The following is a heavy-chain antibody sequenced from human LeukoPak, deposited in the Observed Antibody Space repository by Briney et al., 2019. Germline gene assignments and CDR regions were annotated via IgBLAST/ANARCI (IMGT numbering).Heavy chain of an antibody. J-gene: IGHJ6*03. D-gene: IGHD1-7*01. CDR3: ARVKTYNWNYRHYYYMDV. Sequence: ASVKVSCKASGYTFTSYDINWVRQATGQGLEWMGWMNPNSGNTGYAQKFQGRVTMTRNTSISTAYMELRSLRSDDTAVYYCARVKTYNWNYRHYYYMDVWGKGTTVTVSS. CDR1: GYTFTSYD. CDR2: MNPNSGNT. V-gene: IGHV1-8*01.